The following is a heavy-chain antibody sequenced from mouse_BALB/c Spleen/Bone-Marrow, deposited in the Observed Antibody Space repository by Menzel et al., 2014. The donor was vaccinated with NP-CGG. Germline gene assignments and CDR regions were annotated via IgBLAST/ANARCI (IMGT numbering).Heavy chain of an antibody. J-gene: IGHJ2*01. Sequence: DVQLVESGPGLVKPSQSLSLTCSVTGDSITSGYYWNWIRQFPGNKLEWMGYISYDGSNNYNPSLKNRISITRDTSKNQFFLKLNSVTTEDTATYYCARDQLRFDYWGQGTTLTASS. CDR2: ISYDGSN. CDR3: ARDQLRFDY. CDR1: GDSITSGYY. D-gene: IGHD1-1*01. V-gene: IGHV3-6*02.